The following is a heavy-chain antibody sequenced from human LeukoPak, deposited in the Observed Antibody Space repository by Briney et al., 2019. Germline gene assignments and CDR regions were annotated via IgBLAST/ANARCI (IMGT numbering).Heavy chain of an antibody. CDR3: AREYYCSGGSCYLSWFDP. D-gene: IGHD2-15*01. Sequence: ASVKVSCKASGCTFSSYAISWVLQAPGQGRDWMGGFIPIFGTAHYAQKCQVRVTITTDESTSTAYMELSSLRSEDTAVYYCAREYYCSGGSCYLSWFDPWGQGTLVTVSS. CDR1: GCTFSSYA. V-gene: IGHV1-69*05. J-gene: IGHJ5*02. CDR2: FIPIFGTA.